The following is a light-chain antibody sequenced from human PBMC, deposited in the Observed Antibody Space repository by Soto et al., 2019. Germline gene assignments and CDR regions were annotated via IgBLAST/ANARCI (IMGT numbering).Light chain of an antibody. CDR3: QQYGTSPWT. Sequence: EIVLTQSPGTLSLSPGERATLSCRARQSASSSFFAWYPQKPGQPPRLLIYGASTMATGIPDRFSGSGSGTDFTLTISRLEPEDFAMYYCQQYGTSPWTFGQGTKVEIK. V-gene: IGKV3-20*01. CDR1: QSASSSF. CDR2: GAS. J-gene: IGKJ1*01.